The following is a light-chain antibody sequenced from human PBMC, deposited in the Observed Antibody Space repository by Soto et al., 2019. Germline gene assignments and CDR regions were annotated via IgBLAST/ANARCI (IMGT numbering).Light chain of an antibody. CDR2: DAS. CDR3: QKRSNWLPLT. CDR1: QSVSSY. V-gene: IGKV3-11*01. J-gene: IGKJ4*01. Sequence: EIVLTQSPATLSLSPGERATLSCRASQSVSSYLAWYHQKPGQAPRLLIYDASNRATGIPDRFSGRGSGTDFTLTIRSLEPEDFAVYYCQKRSNWLPLTFGGGTKVEIK.